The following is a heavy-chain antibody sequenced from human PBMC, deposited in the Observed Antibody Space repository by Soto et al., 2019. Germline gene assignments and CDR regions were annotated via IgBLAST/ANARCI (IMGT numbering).Heavy chain of an antibody. CDR3: ARGGLWSGYYKVQNYYGMDV. Sequence: ASVKVSCKASGGTFSSYAISWVRQAPGQGLEWMGGIIPIFGTANYAQKFQGRVTITADESTSTAYMELSSLRSEDTAVYYCARGGLWSGYYKVQNYYGMDVWGQGTTVTVSS. D-gene: IGHD3-3*01. CDR2: IIPIFGTA. J-gene: IGHJ6*02. CDR1: GGTFSSYA. V-gene: IGHV1-69*13.